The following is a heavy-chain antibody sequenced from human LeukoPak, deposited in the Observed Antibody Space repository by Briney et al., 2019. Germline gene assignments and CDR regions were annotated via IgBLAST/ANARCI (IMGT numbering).Heavy chain of an antibody. CDR3: ARTYGSGSYQYYYYYYMDV. CDR2: IIPIFGTA. Sequence: AASVKVSCKASGGTFSSYAISWVRQAPGQGLEWMGGIIPIFGTANYAQKFQGRVTITADESTSTAYMELSSLRSEGTAVYYCARTYGSGSYQYYYYYYMDVWGKGATVTISS. D-gene: IGHD3-10*01. J-gene: IGHJ6*03. CDR1: GGTFSSYA. V-gene: IGHV1-69*01.